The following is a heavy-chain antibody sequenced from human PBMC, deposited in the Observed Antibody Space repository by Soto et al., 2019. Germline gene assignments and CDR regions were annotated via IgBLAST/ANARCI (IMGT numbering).Heavy chain of an antibody. V-gene: IGHV1-8*01. J-gene: IGHJ6*02. CDR2: RNPNSGKI. D-gene: IGHD2-8*01. Sequence: ASVKVSCKASGYTFTNYDINWVRQATGQGPEYMGWRNPNSGKIGYVQKFQGRVTMTTDTSTTTAYMELRSLRSDDTAVYYCARDPYHVLMVNAPNLYGMDVWGQGTTVTVSS. CDR1: GYTFTNYD. CDR3: ARDPYHVLMVNAPNLYGMDV.